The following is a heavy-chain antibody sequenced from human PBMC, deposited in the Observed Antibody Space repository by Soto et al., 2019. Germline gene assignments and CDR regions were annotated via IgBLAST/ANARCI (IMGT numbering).Heavy chain of an antibody. D-gene: IGHD2-2*01. Sequence: PSETLSLTCTVSGGSISSGDYYWSWIRQPPGKGLEWIGYIYYSGSTYYNPSLKSRVTISVDTSKNQFSLKLSSVTAADTAVYYCAREESIVVVPAARTAGRYGMDVWGQGTTVTV. CDR3: AREESIVVVPAARTAGRYGMDV. J-gene: IGHJ6*02. V-gene: IGHV4-30-4*01. CDR1: GGSISSGDYY. CDR2: IYYSGST.